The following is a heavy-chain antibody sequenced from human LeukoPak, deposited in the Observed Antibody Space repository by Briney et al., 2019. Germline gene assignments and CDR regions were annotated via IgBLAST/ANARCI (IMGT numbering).Heavy chain of an antibody. CDR2: ISGSGGST. V-gene: IGHV3-23*01. CDR3: ARVRDYYDSSGYCDY. Sequence: GGSLRLSCAASGFTFSSYAMSWVRQAPGKGLEWVSAISGSGGSTYYADSVKGRFTISRDNAKNSLYLQMNSLRAEDTAVYYCARVRDYYDSSGYCDYWGQGTLVTVSS. J-gene: IGHJ4*02. CDR1: GFTFSSYA. D-gene: IGHD3-22*01.